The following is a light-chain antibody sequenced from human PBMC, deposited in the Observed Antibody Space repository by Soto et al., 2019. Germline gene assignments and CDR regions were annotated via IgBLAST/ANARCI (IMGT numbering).Light chain of an antibody. CDR1: QSVSSN. Sequence: EIVMTQSPATLSVSPGDRATLSCRASQSVSSNLAWYQQKPGQAPRLLIYGASTRATGIPARFSGSGSGTEFTLTISSLQSEDFAVYYCQQYNNWPLSFTFGPGTKVDIK. CDR2: GAS. CDR3: QQYNNWPLSFT. V-gene: IGKV3-15*01. J-gene: IGKJ3*01.